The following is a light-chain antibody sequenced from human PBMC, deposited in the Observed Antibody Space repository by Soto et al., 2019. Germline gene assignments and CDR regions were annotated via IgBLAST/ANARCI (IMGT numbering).Light chain of an antibody. CDR3: CSYAGGRTLV. Sequence: QSVLTQPASVSGSPGQSITISCTGTSSDIGTYNLVSWYQHHPGNAPKLMIYEATKRPSGVSSRFSGSKSGNTASLTISGLQTEDEADYYCCSYAGGRTLVFGGGTQLTVL. CDR2: EAT. CDR1: SSDIGTYNL. J-gene: IGLJ3*02. V-gene: IGLV2-23*01.